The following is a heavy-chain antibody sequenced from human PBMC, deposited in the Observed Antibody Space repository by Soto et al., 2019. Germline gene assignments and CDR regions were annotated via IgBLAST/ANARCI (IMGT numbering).Heavy chain of an antibody. J-gene: IGHJ4*02. CDR2: MNRGGSEK. CDR3: GRDAGRRFDF. V-gene: IGHV3-7*01. Sequence: EVHLVESGGGLVQPGGSLRLSCAASGFTFSSYWMTWARQAPGKGLEWVASMNRGGSEKRYVDSVEGRFTISTDNAKNSLLLQRNSLGPGDTAVYYCGRDAGRRFDFGGQGSLVTVSS. CDR1: GFTFSSYW.